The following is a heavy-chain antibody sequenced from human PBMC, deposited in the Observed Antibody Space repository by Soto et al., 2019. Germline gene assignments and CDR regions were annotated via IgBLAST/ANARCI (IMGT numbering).Heavy chain of an antibody. CDR1: GYTFTGYQ. Sequence: ASVKVSCKASGYTFTGYQMHWVRQAPGQGLEWMGWINPNSGGTNYAQKFQGRVTMTRDTSITTAYMELDRLTSDDTAVYYCARGRDIVSTGNWRQGTLVTVSS. CDR3: ARGRDIVSTGN. CDR2: INPNSGGT. V-gene: IGHV1-2*02. D-gene: IGHD5-12*01. J-gene: IGHJ4*02.